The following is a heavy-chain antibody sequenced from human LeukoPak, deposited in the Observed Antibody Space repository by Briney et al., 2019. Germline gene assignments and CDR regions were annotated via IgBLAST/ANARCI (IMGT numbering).Heavy chain of an antibody. CDR1: GCSISNSGYY. D-gene: IGHD4-17*01. V-gene: IGHV4-31*03. CDR2: IYYSGST. Sequence: SQTVSLTCTVSGCSISNSGYYWIWIRQPPGKGLVWIGYIYYSGSTYYNPFLKSRVTIHVDTSKNQFSLKLSSVTAADTAVYYCARDGYGDLRGFDPWGEGTLVTVSS. CDR3: ARDGYGDLRGFDP. J-gene: IGHJ5*02.